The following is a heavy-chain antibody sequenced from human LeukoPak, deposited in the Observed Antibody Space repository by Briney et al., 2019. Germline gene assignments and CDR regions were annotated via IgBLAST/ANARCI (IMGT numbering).Heavy chain of an antibody. CDR3: RRGGFGYSGYNWAY. V-gene: IGHV3-74*01. J-gene: IGHJ4*02. Sequence: GGSLRLSCVASGFAFSNYWMHWVRQGPGKGPMWVARINSDGTTTGYADSVKGRFTISRDNAKNTLYLQINSLRAEDTAMYHCRRGGFGYSGYNWAYWGQGTLLTVPS. CDR2: INSDGTTT. D-gene: IGHD5-12*01. CDR1: GFAFSNYW.